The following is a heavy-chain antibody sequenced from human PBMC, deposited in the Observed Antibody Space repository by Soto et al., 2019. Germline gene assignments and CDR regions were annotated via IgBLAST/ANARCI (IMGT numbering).Heavy chain of an antibody. Sequence: QVQLVESGGGVVQPGRSLRLSCAASGFTFSSYGMHWVRQAPGKGLEWVAVISYDGSNKYYADSVKGRFTISRDNSKNTLYLQMSSLRAEDTAVYYCAKDVYACSSTSCYAYYYYGMDVWGQGTTVTVSS. CDR3: AKDVYACSSTSCYAYYYYGMDV. D-gene: IGHD2-2*01. V-gene: IGHV3-30*18. CDR1: GFTFSSYG. J-gene: IGHJ6*02. CDR2: ISYDGSNK.